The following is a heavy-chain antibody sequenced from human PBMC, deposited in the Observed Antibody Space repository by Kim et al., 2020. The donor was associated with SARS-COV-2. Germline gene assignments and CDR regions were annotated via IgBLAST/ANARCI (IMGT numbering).Heavy chain of an antibody. D-gene: IGHD1-26*01. J-gene: IGHJ4*02. CDR3: ARGRVGVGATKVLDY. V-gene: IGHV3-21*01. Sequence: GGSLRLSCAASGFTFSSYSMNWVRQAPGKGLEWVSSISSSSSYIYYADSVKGRFTISRDNAKNSLYLQMNSLRAEDTAVYYCARGRVGVGATKVLDYWGQGTLVTVSS. CDR2: ISSSSSYI. CDR1: GFTFSSYS.